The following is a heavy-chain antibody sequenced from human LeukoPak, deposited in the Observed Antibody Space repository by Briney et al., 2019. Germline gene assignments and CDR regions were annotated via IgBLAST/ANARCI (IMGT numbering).Heavy chain of an antibody. Sequence: PGGSLRLSCAASGFSFSDYWMSWVRQAPGKGLEWVADITPDGSGKTYVDSVKGRFTIARDHATPSLSLQMAPPTAEDPAVYYCVPSWIRHDRDSWGQGTLVTVSS. CDR3: VPSWIRHDRDS. CDR1: GFSFSDYW. D-gene: IGHD1-1*01. CDR2: ITPDGSGK. V-gene: IGHV3-7*01. J-gene: IGHJ4*02.